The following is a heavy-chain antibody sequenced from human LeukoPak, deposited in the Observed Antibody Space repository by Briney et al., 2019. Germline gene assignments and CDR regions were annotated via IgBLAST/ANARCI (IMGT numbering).Heavy chain of an antibody. CDR3: ARDDRPSYYDSSGFPPAYGMDV. V-gene: IGHV1-18*01. Sequence: GASVKVSCKASGYTFTSYGISWVRQAPGQGLEWMGWISTYNGNTNYAQKLQGRVTMTTDTSTSTACMELRSLRSDDTAVYYCARDDRPSYYDSSGFPPAYGMDVWGQGTTVTVSS. CDR2: ISTYNGNT. CDR1: GYTFTSYG. D-gene: IGHD3-22*01. J-gene: IGHJ6*02.